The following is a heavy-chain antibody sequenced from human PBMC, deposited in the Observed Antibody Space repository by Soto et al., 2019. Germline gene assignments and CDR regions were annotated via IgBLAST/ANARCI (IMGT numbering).Heavy chain of an antibody. V-gene: IGHV3-7*05. D-gene: IGHD2-2*01. J-gene: IGHJ6*02. Sequence: GSLRLSCAASGFTFSSYWMSWVRQAPGKGLEWVANIKQDGSEKYYVDSVKGRFTISRDNAKNSLYLQMNSLRAEDTAVYYCARADPAGYCSSTRCPYGMDVWGQGTTVTVSS. CDR3: ARADPAGYCSSTRCPYGMDV. CDR2: IKQDGSEK. CDR1: GFTFSSYW.